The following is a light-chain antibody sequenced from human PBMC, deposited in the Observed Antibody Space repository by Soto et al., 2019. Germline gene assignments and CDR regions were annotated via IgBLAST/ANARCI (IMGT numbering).Light chain of an antibody. CDR3: QQRGHWPLT. CDR1: QGISSY. V-gene: IGKV1-9*01. CDR2: AAS. J-gene: IGKJ4*01. Sequence: DIQLTQSPSFLSASVGDRVTITCRASQGISSYLAWYQQKPGKAPKLLIYAASTLQSGVPSRFSGSGSGTEFTLTISRLQPEDFAVYYCQQRGHWPLTFGGGTKVDI.